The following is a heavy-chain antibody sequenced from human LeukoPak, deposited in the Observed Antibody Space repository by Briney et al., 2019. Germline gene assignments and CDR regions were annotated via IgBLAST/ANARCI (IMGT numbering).Heavy chain of an antibody. Sequence: GGSLRLSCSASGLTLSGYWMHWVRQITGKGLVWVSRIDSDGSGTSYADSVKGRFTISRDDVKNMLYLQMNSLRVEDTGLYYCSTVEHFWGQGTLVTVSS. D-gene: IGHD1/OR15-1a*01. V-gene: IGHV3-74*01. J-gene: IGHJ4*02. CDR1: GLTLSGYW. CDR3: STVEHF. CDR2: IDSDGSGT.